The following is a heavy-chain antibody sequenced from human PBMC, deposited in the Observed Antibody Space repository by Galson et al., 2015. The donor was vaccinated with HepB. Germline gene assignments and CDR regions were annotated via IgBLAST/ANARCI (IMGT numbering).Heavy chain of an antibody. CDR3: ARDPVKRQHGWFGELSPGWYYYYGMDV. CDR1: GFTFSSYG. CDR2: IWYDGSNK. Sequence: SLRLSCAASGFTFSSYGMHWVRQAPGKGLEWVAVIWYDGSNKYYADSVKGRFTISRDNSKNTLYLQMNSLRAEDTAVYYCARDPVKRQHGWFGELSPGWYYYYGMDVWGQGTMVTVSS. J-gene: IGHJ6*02. V-gene: IGHV3-33*01. D-gene: IGHD3-10*01.